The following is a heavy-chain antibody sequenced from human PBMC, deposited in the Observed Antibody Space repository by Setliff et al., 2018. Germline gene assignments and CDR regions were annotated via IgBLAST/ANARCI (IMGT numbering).Heavy chain of an antibody. V-gene: IGHV3-72*01. CDR3: TRTPCSSSRCLSQLDY. D-gene: IGHD2-2*01. Sequence: GESLRLSCAASGFSLSDHYVDWVRQAPGKGLEWVGRFRDKASGYTTEYAASVKGRFTISRDDSKNSRDLQMSSLKTEDTAVYYCTRTPCSSSRCLSQLDYWSQGALVTVSS. CDR1: GFSLSDHY. CDR2: FRDKASGYTT. J-gene: IGHJ4*02.